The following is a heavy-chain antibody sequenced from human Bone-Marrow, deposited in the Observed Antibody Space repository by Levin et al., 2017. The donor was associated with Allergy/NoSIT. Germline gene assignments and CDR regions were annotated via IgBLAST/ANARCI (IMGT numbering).Heavy chain of an antibody. Sequence: GGSLRLSCAASGFTFSSYAMSWVRQAPGKGLEWVSAISGSGGSTYYADSVKGRFTISRDNSKNTLYLQMNSLRAEDTVVYYCAKDETTYDFWSGYLLPVDAFDIWGQGTMVTVSS. J-gene: IGHJ3*02. D-gene: IGHD3-3*01. CDR2: ISGSGGST. CDR3: AKDETTYDFWSGYLLPVDAFDI. V-gene: IGHV3-23*01. CDR1: GFTFSSYA.